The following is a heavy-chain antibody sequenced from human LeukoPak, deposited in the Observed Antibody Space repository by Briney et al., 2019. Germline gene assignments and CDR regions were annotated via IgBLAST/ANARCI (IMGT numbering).Heavy chain of an antibody. CDR1: GFTFSSYA. D-gene: IGHD3-22*01. CDR3: AKSQGVYDSSGVFDY. V-gene: IGHV3-23*01. CDR2: ISGSGGST. J-gene: IGHJ4*02. Sequence: GGSLRLSCAASGFTFSSYAMSWVRQAPGKGLEWVSAISGSGGSTYYADSVKGRFTISRDNSKNTLYLQMNSLRAEDTAVYYCAKSQGVYDSSGVFDYWGQGTLVTVSS.